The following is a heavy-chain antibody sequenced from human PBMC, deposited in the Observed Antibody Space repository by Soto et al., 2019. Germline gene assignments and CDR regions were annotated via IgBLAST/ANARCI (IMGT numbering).Heavy chain of an antibody. J-gene: IGHJ4*02. V-gene: IGHV3-9*01. D-gene: IGHD3-22*01. CDR1: GFTFDDHA. Sequence: GGSLRLSCAASGFTFDDHAMHWVRQAPGRGLEWVSGLSWNSGYIGYADSVKGRFTISRDNAKNSLYLQMNSLRAEDTALYYCAKDRLTSYDSSGYLADWGQGTLVTVSS. CDR2: LSWNSGYI. CDR3: AKDRLTSYDSSGYLAD.